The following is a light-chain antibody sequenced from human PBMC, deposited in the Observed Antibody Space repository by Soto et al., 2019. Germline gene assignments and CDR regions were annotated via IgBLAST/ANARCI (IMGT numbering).Light chain of an antibody. CDR3: CSPTTTSTLV. Sequence: QSALTQPASVSGSPGQSIAISCTGTSSDVGGYNYVSWYQQHPGKAPKLILYDVSDRPSGVSSRFSGSKSGSTASLTISGLQAEDEGDYYCCSPTTTSTLVFGTGTKLTVL. CDR2: DVS. CDR1: SSDVGGYNY. V-gene: IGLV2-14*03. J-gene: IGLJ1*01.